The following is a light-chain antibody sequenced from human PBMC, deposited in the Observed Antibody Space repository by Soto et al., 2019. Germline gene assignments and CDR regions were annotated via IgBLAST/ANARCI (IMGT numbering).Light chain of an antibody. V-gene: IGKV1-5*01. CDR1: QNIRSR. J-gene: IGKJ1*01. Sequence: DFQVTQAASTLSASVGDRVTITCRASQNIRSRLAWFQQKPGKAPKLLIYDASSLESGVPQRFSGSGAGTDFTLTISSLRPEDFVTYYCQQSYSSWTFGQGTKVDIK. CDR3: QQSYSSWT. CDR2: DAS.